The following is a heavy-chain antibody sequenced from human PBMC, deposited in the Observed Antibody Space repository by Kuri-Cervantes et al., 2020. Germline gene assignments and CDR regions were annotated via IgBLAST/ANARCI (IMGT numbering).Heavy chain of an antibody. CDR2: IYSGGST. J-gene: IGHJ4*02. Sequence: GESLKISCAASGFTVSSNYMSWVRQAPGKGLEWVSVIYSGGSTYYADSVKGRFTISRDNAKNSLYLQMNSLRAEDTAVYYCARESGSYKTDLDYWGRGTLVTVSS. D-gene: IGHD1-26*01. CDR1: GFTVSSNY. V-gene: IGHV3-53*01. CDR3: ARESGSYKTDLDY.